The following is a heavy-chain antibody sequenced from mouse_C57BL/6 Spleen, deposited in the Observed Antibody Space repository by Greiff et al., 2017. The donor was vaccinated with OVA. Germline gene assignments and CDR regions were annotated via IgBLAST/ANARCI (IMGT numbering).Heavy chain of an antibody. CDR1: GFTFNTYA. CDR2: IRSKSSNYAT. J-gene: IGHJ1*03. CDR3: VREGGTTGYRYFDV. V-gene: IGHV10-3*01. D-gene: IGHD1-1*01. Sequence: EVQLQQSGGGLVQPKGSLKLSCAASGFTFNTYAMHWVRQAPGKGLEWVARIRSKSSNYATYYADSVKDRFTISRDDSQSMLYLQMNNLKTEDTAMYYCVREGGTTGYRYFDVWGTGTTVTVSS.